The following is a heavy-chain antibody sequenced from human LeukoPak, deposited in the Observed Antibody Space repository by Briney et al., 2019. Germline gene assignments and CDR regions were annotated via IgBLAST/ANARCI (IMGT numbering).Heavy chain of an antibody. CDR3: ARVNSKITMIVVAAQNFDY. J-gene: IGHJ4*02. Sequence: RASVQVSCKASGYTFTSYGISWVRQAPGQGLEWMGWISAYNGNTNYAQKLQGRVTMTTDTSTSTAYMELRSLRSDDTAVYYCARVNSKITMIVVAAQNFDYWGQGTLVTVSS. D-gene: IGHD3-22*01. CDR1: GYTFTSYG. V-gene: IGHV1-18*01. CDR2: ISAYNGNT.